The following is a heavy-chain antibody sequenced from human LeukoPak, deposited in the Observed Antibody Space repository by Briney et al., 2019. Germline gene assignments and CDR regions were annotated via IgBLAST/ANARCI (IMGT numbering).Heavy chain of an antibody. CDR2: IYSGGNT. CDR3: ARGGPPRDAFDI. Sequence: PGGSLRLSCAASEFTVSSNYMSWVRQAPGKGLEWVSVIYSGGNTYYADSVKGRLTISRDNSKNTLSLQMNSLRADDMAVYYCARGGPPRDAFDIWGQGTMVTVSS. J-gene: IGHJ3*02. CDR1: EFTVSSNY. D-gene: IGHD3-16*01. V-gene: IGHV3-53*01.